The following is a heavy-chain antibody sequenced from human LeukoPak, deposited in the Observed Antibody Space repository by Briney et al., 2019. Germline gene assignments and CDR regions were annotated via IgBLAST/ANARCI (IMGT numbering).Heavy chain of an antibody. J-gene: IGHJ4*02. CDR2: IYYSGTT. V-gene: IGHV4-39*01. CDR1: GGSISSSSYY. CDR3: AGGDWNDYFDY. D-gene: IGHD1-1*01. Sequence: PSETLSLTCTVSGGSISSSSYYWGWIRQPPGKGLEWIGSIYYSGTTYYNPSLKSRVTISVDTSKNQFSLKLSSVTAAHTAVYYCAGGDWNDYFDYWGQGTLVTVSS.